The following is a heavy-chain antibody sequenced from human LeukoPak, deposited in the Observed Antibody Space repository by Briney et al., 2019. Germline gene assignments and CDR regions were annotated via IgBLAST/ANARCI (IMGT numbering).Heavy chain of an antibody. V-gene: IGHV4-31*03. CDR3: ARTSSSWYGRYYYYYMDV. J-gene: IGHJ6*03. CDR1: GGSISSGGYY. Sequence: LSLTCTVSGGSISSGGYYWSWIRQHPGKGLEWIGYIYYSGSTYYNPSLKSRVTISVDTSKNQFSLKLSSVTAADTAVYYCARTSSSWYGRYYYYYMDVWGKGTTVTVSS. D-gene: IGHD6-13*01. CDR2: IYYSGST.